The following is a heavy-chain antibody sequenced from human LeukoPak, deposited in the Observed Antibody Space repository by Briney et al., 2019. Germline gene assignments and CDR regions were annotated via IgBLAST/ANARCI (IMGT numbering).Heavy chain of an antibody. CDR1: GYTFTGYD. V-gene: IGHV1-8*01. CDR3: VRRLDTIEFDP. CDR2: MNPNSGNT. D-gene: IGHD3-9*01. J-gene: IGHJ5*02. Sequence: GASVKVSCKASGYTFTGYDINWVRQAAGQGLEWMGWMNPNSGNTGYAQKFQGRVTMTRDTSMTTAYMELSSLRSEDTAVYYCVRRLDTIEFDPWGQGTLVTVSS.